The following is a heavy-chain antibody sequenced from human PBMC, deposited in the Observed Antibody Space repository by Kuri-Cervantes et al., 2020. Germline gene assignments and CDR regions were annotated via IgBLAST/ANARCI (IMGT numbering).Heavy chain of an antibody. D-gene: IGHD3-10*01. CDR2: IYYSGST. CDR1: GGSISSSSYY. J-gene: IGHJ5*02. CDR3: AREVGYYYGSGSPWARLETGFDP. Sequence: SETLSLTCTVSGGSISSSSYYWGWIRQPPGKGLEWIGSIYYSGSTYYNPSLKSRVTISVDTSKNQFSLKLSSVTAADTAVYYCAREVGYYYGSGSPWARLETGFDPWGQGTLVTVSS. V-gene: IGHV4-39*02.